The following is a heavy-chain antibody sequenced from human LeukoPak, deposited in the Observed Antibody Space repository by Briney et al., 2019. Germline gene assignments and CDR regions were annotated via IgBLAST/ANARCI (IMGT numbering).Heavy chain of an antibody. Sequence: PGGSLRLSCAASGFTFSGSALHWVRQAPGKGLEWMGGFDPEDGETIYAQKFQGRVTMTEDTSTDTAYMELSSLRSEDTAVYYCATDPSRQWLVLGYWGQGTLVTVSS. CDR1: GFTFSGSA. V-gene: IGHV1-24*01. CDR3: ATDPSRQWLVLGY. J-gene: IGHJ4*02. D-gene: IGHD6-19*01. CDR2: FDPEDGET.